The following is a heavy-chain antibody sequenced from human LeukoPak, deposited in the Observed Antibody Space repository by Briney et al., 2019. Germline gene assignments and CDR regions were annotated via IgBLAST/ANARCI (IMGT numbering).Heavy chain of an antibody. CDR1: EFTFSSYW. D-gene: IGHD4-17*01. CDR2: IKQDGGQI. Sequence: GGSLRLSCAASEFTFSSYWMSWVRQAPGKGLEWVANIKQDGGQIYYLESVKGRFTVSRDNAKNSLYLQMNSLRAEDTAVYYCARLGARQTLEYWGQGTLVTVSS. CDR3: ARLGARQTLEY. V-gene: IGHV3-7*01. J-gene: IGHJ4*02.